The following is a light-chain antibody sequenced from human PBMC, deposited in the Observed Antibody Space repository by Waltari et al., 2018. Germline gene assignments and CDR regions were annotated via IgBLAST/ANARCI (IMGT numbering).Light chain of an antibody. CDR2: EVS. CDR1: SSDIGGYNY. Sequence: QSALTQPASVSGSPGQSITISCTGTSSDIGGYNYVSWYQHPPGKAPKLIIYEVSNRPSGVSSRFSGSKTGNPASLTISGLQAEDEADYYCSSYTSNSRVFGAGTKLTVL. J-gene: IGLJ3*02. V-gene: IGLV2-14*01. CDR3: SSYTSNSRV.